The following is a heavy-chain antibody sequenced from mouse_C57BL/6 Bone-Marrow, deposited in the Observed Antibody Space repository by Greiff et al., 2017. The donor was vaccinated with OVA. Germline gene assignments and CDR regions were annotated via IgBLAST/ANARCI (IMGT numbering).Heavy chain of an antibody. D-gene: IGHD1-1*01. CDR2: IHPSASDT. CDR1: GYTFTSYS. CDR3: AIWYYYGSSYVFGY. J-gene: IGHJ2*01. V-gene: IGHV1-74*01. Sequence: VQLQQPGAELVKPGASVKVSCKASGYTFTSYSLHWVKQRPCQVLEWIGWIHPSASDTNYNQKFKGKATLTVDKSSSTAYMQLSSLTSEDSAVYYCAIWYYYGSSYVFGYWGQGTTLTVSS.